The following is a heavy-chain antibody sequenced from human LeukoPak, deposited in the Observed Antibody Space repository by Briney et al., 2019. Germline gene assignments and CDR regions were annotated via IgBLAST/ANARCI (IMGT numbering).Heavy chain of an antibody. CDR3: LRDESGSFFAY. V-gene: IGHV3-21*06. Sequence: PGGSLRLSCAASGFSFRNYNMNWVRQAPGKGLEWVSSIGGSSDFIYYGDSVKGRFTISRDNAKNSVYLQMNSLRDEDTAVYYCLRDESGSFFAYWGQGTLVIVSS. D-gene: IGHD3-10*01. CDR1: GFSFRNYN. CDR2: IGGSSDFI. J-gene: IGHJ4*02.